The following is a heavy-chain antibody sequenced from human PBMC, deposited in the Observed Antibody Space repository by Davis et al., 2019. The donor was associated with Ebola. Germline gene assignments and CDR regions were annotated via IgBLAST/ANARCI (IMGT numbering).Heavy chain of an antibody. J-gene: IGHJ6*02. CDR2: IYYSGST. D-gene: IGHD6-13*01. CDR1: AGSISSGDDY. V-gene: IGHV4-30-4*01. CDR3: ASGQYSSSWYSYYYGMDV. Sequence: SETLSLTCTVSAGSISSGDDYWSWIRQPPGKGLEWIGYIYYSGSTYYNPSLKSRVTISADTSKNQFSLKLSSVTAADTAVYYCASGQYSSSWYSYYYGMDVWGQGTTVTVSS.